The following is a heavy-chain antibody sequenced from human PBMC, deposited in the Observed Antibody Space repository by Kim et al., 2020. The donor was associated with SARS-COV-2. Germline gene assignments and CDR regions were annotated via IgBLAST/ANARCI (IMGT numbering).Heavy chain of an antibody. V-gene: IGHV3-21*01. Sequence: IAYAESVKGTFTIDRDNAKNSLYMQMNSLRDEDTDLCYCAREGFAECFYHWGRGTLVTVSS. CDR2: I. CDR3: AREGFAECFYH. D-gene: IGHD3-3*01. J-gene: IGHJ2*01.